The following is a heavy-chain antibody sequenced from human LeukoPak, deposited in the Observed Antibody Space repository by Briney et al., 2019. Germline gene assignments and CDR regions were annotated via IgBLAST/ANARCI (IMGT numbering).Heavy chain of an antibody. Sequence: PGGSLRLSCAASGFTFSSYSMNWVRQAPGKGLEWVSYISSSSSTIYYADSVKGRFTISRDNAKNSLYLQMNSLRAEDTAVYYCARGKTGDPFDYWGQGTLVTVSS. V-gene: IGHV3-48*01. CDR1: GFTFSSYS. CDR2: ISSSSSTI. D-gene: IGHD7-27*01. J-gene: IGHJ4*02. CDR3: ARGKTGDPFDY.